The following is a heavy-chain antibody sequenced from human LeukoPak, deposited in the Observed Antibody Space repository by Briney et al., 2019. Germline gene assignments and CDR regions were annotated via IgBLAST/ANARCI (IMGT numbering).Heavy chain of an antibody. V-gene: IGHV3-30-3*01. Sequence: PGGSLRLSCAASGFTFSSYAMHWVRQAPGKGLEWVAVISYDGSNNYYADSVKGRFTISRDNSKKTVYVQMNSLRAEDTAMYYCARSFYSYGYTDYWGQGTLVTVSS. D-gene: IGHD5-18*01. J-gene: IGHJ4*02. CDR3: ARSFYSYGYTDY. CDR2: ISYDGSNN. CDR1: GFTFSSYA.